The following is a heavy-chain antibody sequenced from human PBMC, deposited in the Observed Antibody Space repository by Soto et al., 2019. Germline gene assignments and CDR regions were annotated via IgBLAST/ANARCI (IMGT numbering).Heavy chain of an antibody. Sequence: QITLKESGPTLVKPTQTLTLTCTFSGFSLSASGVGVGWIRQPPGKALEWLAIIYWDDAKHYSPSLKSSLTITKDTSKNQVVLTMTPMAPVDTATYYCAHKGGGDRILDYWGQGTLVTVSS. CDR3: AHKGGGDRILDY. CDR2: IYWDDAK. D-gene: IGHD3-16*01. V-gene: IGHV2-5*02. CDR1: GFSLSASGVG. J-gene: IGHJ4*02.